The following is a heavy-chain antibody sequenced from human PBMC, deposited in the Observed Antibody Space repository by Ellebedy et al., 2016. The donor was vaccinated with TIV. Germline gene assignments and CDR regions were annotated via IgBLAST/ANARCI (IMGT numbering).Heavy chain of an antibody. CDR1: GFTVYSYA. D-gene: IGHD3-22*01. Sequence: GGSLRLXXAASGFTVYSYAMSWVRQAPGKGLEWVSGISGSGTWYADSVKGRFTISRDSSRNTVDLQMNSLRAEDTAAYFCAQRDTKTYGYSLGNWGQGTLVTVSS. CDR2: ISGSGT. J-gene: IGHJ4*02. V-gene: IGHV3-23*01. CDR3: AQRDTKTYGYSLGN.